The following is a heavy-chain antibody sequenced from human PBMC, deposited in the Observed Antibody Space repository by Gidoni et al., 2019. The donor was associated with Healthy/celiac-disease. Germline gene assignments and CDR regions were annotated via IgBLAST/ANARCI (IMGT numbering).Heavy chain of an antibody. D-gene: IGHD3-3*01. CDR3: ARTHDYDFWSGGMAWFDP. Sequence: QLQLQESGPGLVKPSQTLSLTCTVSGGPISRSSYYWGWIRPPPGKGLEWIGSIYYSGSTYYNPSLKSRVTISVDTSKNQFSLKLSSVTAADTAVYYCARTHDYDFWSGGMAWFDPWGQGTLVTVSS. CDR1: GGPISRSSYY. V-gene: IGHV4-39*01. CDR2: IYYSGST. J-gene: IGHJ5*02.